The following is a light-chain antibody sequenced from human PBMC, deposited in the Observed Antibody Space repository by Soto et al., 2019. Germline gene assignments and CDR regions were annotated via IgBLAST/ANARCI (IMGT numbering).Light chain of an antibody. J-gene: IGKJ5*01. V-gene: IGKV3-11*01. CDR2: DAS. Sequence: EIVLTQSPATLSLSPGERATLSCRASQSVKTFLVRYQQRPGQAPRLLIHDASHRAAGIPARFSGRGFGTDFTLTISSLEPEDAAVYYCQQRSNWPPITFGQGTRLEIK. CDR3: QQRSNWPPIT. CDR1: QSVKTF.